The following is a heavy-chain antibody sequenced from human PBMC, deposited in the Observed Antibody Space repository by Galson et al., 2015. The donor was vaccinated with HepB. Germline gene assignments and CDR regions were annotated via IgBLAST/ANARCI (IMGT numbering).Heavy chain of an antibody. V-gene: IGHV4-34*01. CDR2: INHSGST. D-gene: IGHD3-16*02. CDR3: ARGRAPLGHYVWGSYRYTWSYYFDY. J-gene: IGHJ4*02. Sequence: ETLSLTCAVYGGSFSGYYWSWIRQPPGKGLEWIGEINHSGSTNYNPSLKSRVTISVDTSKNQFSLKLSSVTAADTAVYYCARGRAPLGHYVWGSYRYTWSYYFDYWGQGTLVTVSS. CDR1: GGSFSGYY.